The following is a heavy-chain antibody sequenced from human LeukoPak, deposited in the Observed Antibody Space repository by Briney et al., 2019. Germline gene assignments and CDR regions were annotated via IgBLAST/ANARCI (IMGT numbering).Heavy chain of an antibody. D-gene: IGHD3-22*01. CDR2: ISYDGSNK. V-gene: IGHV3-30*03. Sequence: GGSLRLSCAASEFPFSNYGMHWVRQAPRKGLERVAVISYDGSNKYYADSVKGRFTISRDNSKNTLYLQMNSLRAEDTAVYYCAREAVDSSGYYYVGGYFQHWGQGTLVTVSS. J-gene: IGHJ1*01. CDR1: EFPFSNYG. CDR3: AREAVDSSGYYYVGGYFQH.